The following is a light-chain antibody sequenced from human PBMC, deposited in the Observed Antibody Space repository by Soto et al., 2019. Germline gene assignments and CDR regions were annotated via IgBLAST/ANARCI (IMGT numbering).Light chain of an antibody. Sequence: ELVMTQSPATLSVSAGERATLSCGASQSVSSNLAWYQQKHGQAPSLLIYDAPTRATDFPARFSASVSGTEVTITLRTLQSEDVEVYDGQQRGNWPITFGQGTRLEIK. J-gene: IGKJ5*01. CDR3: QQRGNWPIT. CDR1: QSVSSN. V-gene: IGKV3-15*01. CDR2: DAP.